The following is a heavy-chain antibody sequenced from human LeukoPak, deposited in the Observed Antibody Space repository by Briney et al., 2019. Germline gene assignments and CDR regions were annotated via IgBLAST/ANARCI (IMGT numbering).Heavy chain of an antibody. CDR2: IGGGGPTT. V-gene: IGHV3-23*01. Sequence: PGGSLRLSCAASGFTFSTYAMNWVRQAPAKGLEWVSTIGGGGPTTDYADSVKDRFTISRDNSKNTLCLQMNSPRAEDTAVYFCARGFLGGTDQYFDSWGQGTLVTVSS. D-gene: IGHD6-19*01. CDR3: ARGFLGGTDQYFDS. J-gene: IGHJ4*02. CDR1: GFTFSTYA.